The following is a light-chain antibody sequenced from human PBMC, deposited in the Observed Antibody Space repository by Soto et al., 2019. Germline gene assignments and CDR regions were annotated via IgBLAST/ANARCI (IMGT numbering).Light chain of an antibody. CDR3: QQYNAWPLT. Sequence: DIVMTQSPATLSVSPGERATLSCRASQSVSSNLAWYQQKRGQAPMLLIYGAATRATGIPVRFSGSGSGTEFTLIISSLQSEDFAVYYCQQYNAWPLTFGQGTKVEIK. J-gene: IGKJ1*01. CDR1: QSVSSN. V-gene: IGKV3-15*01. CDR2: GAA.